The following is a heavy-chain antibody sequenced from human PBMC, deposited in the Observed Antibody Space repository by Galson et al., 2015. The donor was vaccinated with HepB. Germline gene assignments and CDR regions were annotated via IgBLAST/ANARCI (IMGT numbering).Heavy chain of an antibody. CDR2: FDPEDGET. V-gene: IGHV1-24*01. J-gene: IGHJ4*02. CDR3: AAGAYSGYDYLEDY. D-gene: IGHD5-12*01. Sequence: SVKVSCKVSGYTLTELSMHWVRQAPGKGLEWMGGFDPEDGETIYAQKFQGRVTMTEDTSTDTAYMELSSLRSEDTAVYYCAAGAYSGYDYLEDYWGQGTLVTVSS. CDR1: GYTLTELS.